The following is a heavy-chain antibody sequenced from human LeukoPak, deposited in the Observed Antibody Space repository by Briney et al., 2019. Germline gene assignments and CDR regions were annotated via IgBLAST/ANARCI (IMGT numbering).Heavy chain of an antibody. CDR1: GFTFSSYG. D-gene: IGHD4-23*01. J-gene: IGHJ4*02. V-gene: IGHV3-23*01. CDR2: ISGSGGST. Sequence: GGSLRLSCAASGFTFSSYGMSWVRQAPGKGLEWVSGISGSGGSTYYADSVKGRFTISRDNSKNTLYLQMNSLRAEDTAVYYCARDYGGSSPFDYWGQGTLVTVSS. CDR3: ARDYGGSSPFDY.